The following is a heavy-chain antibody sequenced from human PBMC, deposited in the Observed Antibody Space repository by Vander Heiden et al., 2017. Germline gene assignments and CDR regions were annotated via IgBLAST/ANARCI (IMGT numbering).Heavy chain of an antibody. V-gene: IGHV4-34*01. CDR1: GGSFSGYY. Sequence: QVQLQQWGAGLLKPSETLSLTCAVYGGSFSGYYWSWIRQPPGKGLEWIGEINHSGSTNYNPSLKSRVTISVDTSKNQFSLKLSSVTAADTAVYYCARGWGDSSSWYWAYYYYGMDVWGQGTTVTVSS. D-gene: IGHD6-13*01. J-gene: IGHJ6*02. CDR2: INHSGST. CDR3: ARGWGDSSSWYWAYYYYGMDV.